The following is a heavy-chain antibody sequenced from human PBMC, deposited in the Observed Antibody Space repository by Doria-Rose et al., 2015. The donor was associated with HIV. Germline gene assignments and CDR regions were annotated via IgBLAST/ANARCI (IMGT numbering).Heavy chain of an antibody. V-gene: IGHV1-46*01. CDR1: GYTFTNYY. D-gene: IGHD2-21*01. J-gene: IGHJ4*02. CDR2: VNLSGESA. Sequence: QAPPVQSGAEVKKPGASVKVSCKASGYTFTNYYMHWVREAPGQGLEWMGIVNLSGESATYAQEFKGRITMTRDASTSTVYVELRSLRSDDAAVYYGARAPGYSRQFDFWGQGTLVTVSS. CDR3: ARAPGYSRQFDF.